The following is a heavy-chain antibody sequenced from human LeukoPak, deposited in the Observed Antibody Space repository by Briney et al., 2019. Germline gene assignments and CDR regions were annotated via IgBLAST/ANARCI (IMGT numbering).Heavy chain of an antibody. J-gene: IGHJ4*02. D-gene: IGHD6-19*01. V-gene: IGHV3-30*18. Sequence: GRSLRLSCAASGFTFSSYGMHWVRQAPGKGLECVAVISYDRSNKYYADSVKGRFTICRDNSKNTLYLQMNSLRAEDTAVYYCAKDPRSGWPLYYFDYWGQGTLVSVSS. CDR2: ISYDRSNK. CDR3: AKDPRSGWPLYYFDY. CDR1: GFTFSSYG.